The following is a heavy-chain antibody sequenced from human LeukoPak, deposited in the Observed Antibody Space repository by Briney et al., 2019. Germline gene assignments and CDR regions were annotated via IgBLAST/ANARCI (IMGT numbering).Heavy chain of an antibody. D-gene: IGHD1-7*01. CDR2: INDSGRT. CDR3: ARRWNYGRNYYIDV. J-gene: IGHJ6*03. V-gene: IGHV4-34*01. CDR1: GGSFSNYY. Sequence: SETLSLTCAVYGGSFSNYYWSWIRQPPGKGLEWIGEINDSGRTNYNPSLMSRVPVSVDTSKNQFSLRLTSVTATDTAAYYCARRWNYGRNYYIDVWGKGATVSVSS.